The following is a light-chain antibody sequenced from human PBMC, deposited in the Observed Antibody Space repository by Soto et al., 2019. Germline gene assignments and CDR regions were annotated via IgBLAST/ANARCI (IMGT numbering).Light chain of an antibody. J-gene: IGKJ1*01. CDR1: QSISSW. CDR2: EAS. V-gene: IGKV1-5*03. Sequence: DIQMTQSPSTLSASVGDRVTITCRASQSISSWLAWYQQKAGKAPKLLIYEASSLESGVPSRCSGSGSGTVFTLTISILQPDDVANYYCQQYDSFWTFGQGTKVEIK. CDR3: QQYDSFWT.